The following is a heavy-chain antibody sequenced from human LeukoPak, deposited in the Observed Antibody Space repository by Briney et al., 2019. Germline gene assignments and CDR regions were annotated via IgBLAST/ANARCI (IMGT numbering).Heavy chain of an antibody. CDR1: GFTFTNYG. Sequence: GGSLRLSCAASGFTFTNYGIHWVRQFPGRGLEWVAVIWYDGSDEAYADSVKGRFTISRDNSKNTVYLQMNSLRAEDTAVYYCTRGNPPNHPLDYWGQGTLVTVSS. CDR2: IWYDGSDE. CDR3: TRGNPPNHPLDY. V-gene: IGHV3-33*01. J-gene: IGHJ4*02.